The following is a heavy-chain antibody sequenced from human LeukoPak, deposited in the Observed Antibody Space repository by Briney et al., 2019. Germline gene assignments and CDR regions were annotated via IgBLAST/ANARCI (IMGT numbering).Heavy chain of an antibody. D-gene: IGHD2-2*01. V-gene: IGHV4-31*03. CDR3: ARRYCSSTTCYPFDP. CDR1: GGSISSGGYY. J-gene: IGHJ5*02. CDR2: IYYSGST. Sequence: SQTLSLTCTVSGGSISSGGYYWSWIRQHPGKGLEWIGYIYYSGSTYYNPSLKSRVTISVDTSKNQFSLKLSSVTAADTAVYYCARRYCSSTTCYPFDPWGQGTLVTVSS.